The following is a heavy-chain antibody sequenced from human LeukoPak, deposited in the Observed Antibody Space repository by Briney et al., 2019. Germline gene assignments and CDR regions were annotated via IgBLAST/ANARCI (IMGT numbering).Heavy chain of an antibody. D-gene: IGHD2-8*01. CDR2: IIPIFGTA. Sequence: SVKVSCKASGGTFSSYAISWVRQAPGQGLEWMVRIIPIFGTANYAQKFQGRVTITTDESTSTAYMELSSLRSEDTAVYYCARVSFNEYYFDYWGQGTLVTVSS. CDR3: ARVSFNEYYFDY. V-gene: IGHV1-69*05. J-gene: IGHJ4*02. CDR1: GGTFSSYA.